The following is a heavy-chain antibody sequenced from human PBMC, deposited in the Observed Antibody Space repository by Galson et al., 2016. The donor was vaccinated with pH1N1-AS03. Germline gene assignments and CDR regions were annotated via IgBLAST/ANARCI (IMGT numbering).Heavy chain of an antibody. CDR1: GFSLSTGGMR. J-gene: IGHJ6*02. CDR2: IDWDDGT. CDR3: ARTLNYNTGLDV. D-gene: IGHD5-24*01. V-gene: IGHV2-70*04. Sequence: PALVKPTQTLTLTCTVSGFSLSTGGMRVSWIRQPPGKALEWLGRIDWDDGTFYSTSLKTRLTISKDTSKNQVVLTMTNMDPVDTGTYYCARTLNYNTGLDVWRPGATVTVSS.